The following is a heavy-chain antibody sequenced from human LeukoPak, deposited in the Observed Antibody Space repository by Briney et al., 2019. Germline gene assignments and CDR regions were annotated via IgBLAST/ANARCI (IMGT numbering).Heavy chain of an antibody. CDR1: GFTFSSYG. V-gene: IGHV3-30*18. CDR3: ANSPGYCGGDCAVDY. J-gene: IGHJ4*02. Sequence: GGSLRLSCAASGFTFSSYGMHWVRQAPGKGLEWVAVISHDGSNKYYADSVKGRFTISRDNSKNTLYLQMNSLRAEDTAVYYCANSPGYCGGDCAVDYWGQGTLVTVSS. CDR2: ISHDGSNK. D-gene: IGHD2-21*02.